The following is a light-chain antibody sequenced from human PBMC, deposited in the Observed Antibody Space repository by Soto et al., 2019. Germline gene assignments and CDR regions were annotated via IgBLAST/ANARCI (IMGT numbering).Light chain of an antibody. V-gene: IGKV3-20*01. CDR3: QQYGSSPPT. J-gene: IGKJ1*01. Sequence: EIVLTQSPATLSLSPGERATLSCRASQSVSSNYLAWYQHKPGQAPRLLIYDASTRATGIPDRFSGSGSGTDFTLTISRLEPEDLAVYYCQQYGSSPPTFGQGTKVDIK. CDR2: DAS. CDR1: QSVSSNY.